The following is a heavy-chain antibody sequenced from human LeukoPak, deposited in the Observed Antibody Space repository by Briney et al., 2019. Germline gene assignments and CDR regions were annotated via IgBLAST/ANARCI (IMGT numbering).Heavy chain of an antibody. D-gene: IGHD6-13*01. CDR3: ARCYSSWSDAFDI. CDR2: IYYSGST. J-gene: IGHJ3*02. V-gene: IGHV4-39*07. Sequence: SETLSLTCTVSGGSISSSSYYWCWIRQPPGKGLEWIGSIYYSGSTYYNPSLKSRVTISVDTSKNQFSLKLSSVTAADTAVYYCARCYSSWSDAFDIWGQGTMVTVSS. CDR1: GGSISSSSYY.